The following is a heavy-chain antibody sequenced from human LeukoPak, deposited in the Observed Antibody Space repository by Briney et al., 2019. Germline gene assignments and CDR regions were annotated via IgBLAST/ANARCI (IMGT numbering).Heavy chain of an antibody. D-gene: IGHD6-19*01. J-gene: IGHJ4*01. CDR1: GLTFNKYW. CDR3: VRDVSSGWAFDY. V-gene: IGHV3-7*01. Sequence: GGSLRLSCSASGLTFNKYWVSWIRQLPGQGLEWLANVNQDGTQKYYVDSVKGRFTNSRDNARNLLYLQMNSLRAEDTAVYYCVRDVSSGWAFDYWGHGTLVTVSS. CDR2: VNQDGTQK.